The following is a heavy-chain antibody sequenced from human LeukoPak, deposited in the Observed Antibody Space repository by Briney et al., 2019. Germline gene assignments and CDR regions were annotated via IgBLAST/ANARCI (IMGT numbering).Heavy chain of an antibody. D-gene: IGHD5-12*01. CDR2: IIPIFGTA. Sequence: SVKVSCKASGGTFSSYAISWVRQAPGQGLEWMGGIIPIFGTANYAQKFQGRVTITADESTSTAYMELSSLRSDDTAVYYCARGYGYSGYDPRVGFDYWGQGTLVTVSS. CDR3: ARGYGYSGYDPRVGFDY. J-gene: IGHJ4*02. CDR1: GGTFSSYA. V-gene: IGHV1-69*13.